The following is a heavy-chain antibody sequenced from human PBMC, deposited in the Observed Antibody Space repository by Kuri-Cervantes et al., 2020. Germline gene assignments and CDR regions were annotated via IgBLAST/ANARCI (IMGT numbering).Heavy chain of an antibody. CDR3: ARELGYCSGGSCYSWFDP. CDR1: GFSFDDYA. CDR2: ISWNGGSV. V-gene: IGHV3-9*01. D-gene: IGHD2-15*01. J-gene: IGHJ5*02. Sequence: SLKISCEVSGFSFDDYAMHWVRQVPGKGLEWVSSISWNGGSVAYAESVKGRFTVSRDNAKNALFLQMNSLRAEDTAVYYCARELGYCSGGSCYSWFDPWGQGTLVTVSS.